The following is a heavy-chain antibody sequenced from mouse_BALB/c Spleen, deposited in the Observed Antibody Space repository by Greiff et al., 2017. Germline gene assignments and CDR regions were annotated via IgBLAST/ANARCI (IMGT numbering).Heavy chain of an antibody. Sequence: VKLVESGPGLVQPSQSLSITCTVSGFSLTSYGVHWVRQSPGKGLEWLGVIWSGGSTDYNAAFISRLSISKDNSKSQVFFKMNSLQANDTAIYYCARGNWGYAMDYWGQGTSVTVSS. CDR3: ARGNWGYAMDY. CDR1: GFSLTSYG. V-gene: IGHV2-2*02. J-gene: IGHJ4*01. CDR2: IWSGGST. D-gene: IGHD4-1*01.